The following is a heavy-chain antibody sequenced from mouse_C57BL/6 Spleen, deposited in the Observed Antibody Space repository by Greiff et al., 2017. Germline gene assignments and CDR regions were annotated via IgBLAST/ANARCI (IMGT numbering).Heavy chain of an antibody. CDR3: ARDDGPYYYAMDY. D-gene: IGHD2-3*01. CDR2: ISSGSSTI. V-gene: IGHV5-17*01. CDR1: GFTFSDYG. J-gene: IGHJ4*01. Sequence: EVNLVESGGGLVKPGGSLKLSCAASGFTFSDYGMHWVRQAPEKGLEWVAYISSGSSTIYYADTVKGRFTISRDNAKNTLFLQMTRLRSEDTAMYYCARDDGPYYYAMDYWGQGTSVTVSS.